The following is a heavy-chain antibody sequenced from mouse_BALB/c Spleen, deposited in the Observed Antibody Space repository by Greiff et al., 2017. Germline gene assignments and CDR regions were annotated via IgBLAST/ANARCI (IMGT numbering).Heavy chain of an antibody. CDR1: GYTFTSYW. CDR3: ARVDYDAMDY. Sequence: QVQLKESGAELAKPGASVKMSCKASGYTFTSYWMHWVKQRPGQGLEWIGYINPSTGYTEYNQKFKDKATLTADKSSSTAYMQLSSLTSEDSAVYYCARVDYDAMDYWGQGTSVTVSS. V-gene: IGHV1-7*01. CDR2: INPSTGYT. J-gene: IGHJ4*01.